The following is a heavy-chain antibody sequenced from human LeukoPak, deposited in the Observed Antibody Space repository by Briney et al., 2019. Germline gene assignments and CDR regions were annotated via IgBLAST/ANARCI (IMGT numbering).Heavy chain of an antibody. CDR1: GFTFSSYS. Sequence: GGSLRLSCAASGFTFSSYSMSWVRQAPGKGLEWVSSISSSSYIYYADSVKGRFTISRDNAKNSLYLQMNSLRAEDTAVYYCARERAYDYGDYFDYWGQGTLVTVSS. V-gene: IGHV3-21*01. J-gene: IGHJ4*02. CDR2: ISSSSYI. CDR3: ARERAYDYGDYFDY. D-gene: IGHD4-17*01.